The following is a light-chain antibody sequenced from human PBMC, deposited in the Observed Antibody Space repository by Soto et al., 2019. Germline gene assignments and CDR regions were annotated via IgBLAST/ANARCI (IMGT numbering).Light chain of an antibody. CDR3: QQYGSSPVT. Sequence: EIVLTQSPATLSFSPGERATLSCRASQSVSSYLAWYQQKPGQAPRLLIYGASARDIGIPDRFSGSGSGTEFSFTISSLQSEDFAVYYCQQYGSSPVTFGPGTKVDIK. CDR1: QSVSSY. V-gene: IGKV3-15*01. CDR2: GAS. J-gene: IGKJ3*01.